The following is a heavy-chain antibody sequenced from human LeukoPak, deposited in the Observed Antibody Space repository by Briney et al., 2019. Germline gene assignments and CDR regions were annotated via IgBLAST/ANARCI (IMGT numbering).Heavy chain of an antibody. CDR1: GYTFTSYY. CDR2: INISTVRT. J-gene: IGHJ4*02. D-gene: IGHD6-13*01. V-gene: IGHV1-46*01. Sequence: GASVKVSCKASGYTFTSYYMHWVRQAPGQGLEWMGIINISTVRTSYVQKFQGRVTMSSDTYTNTVYMELSSLGSEETAAYYCARVEVSAGLPGIAAAGTVLGFDYWGQGTLVPVSS. CDR3: ARVEVSAGLPGIAAAGTVLGFDY.